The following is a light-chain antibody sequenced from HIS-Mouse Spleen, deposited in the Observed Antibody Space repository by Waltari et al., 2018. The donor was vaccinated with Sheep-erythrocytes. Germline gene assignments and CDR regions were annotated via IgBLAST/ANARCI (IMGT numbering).Light chain of an antibody. Sequence: QSALTQPASVSGSPGQSITISCTGTSSDVGSYNLVSWYQQHPGKAPKLMIYEGSKRPSGVPNRFSGSKSGNTASLTISWLQAEDEADYYCCSYAGSSTPWVFGGGTKLTVL. V-gene: IGLV2-23*01. CDR2: EGS. CDR3: CSYAGSSTPWV. CDR1: SSDVGSYNL. J-gene: IGLJ3*02.